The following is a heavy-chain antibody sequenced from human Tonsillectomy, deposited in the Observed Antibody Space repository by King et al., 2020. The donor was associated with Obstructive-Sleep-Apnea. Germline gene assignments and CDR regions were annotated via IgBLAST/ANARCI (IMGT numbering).Heavy chain of an antibody. Sequence: VQLQESGPGLVKPSQTLSLTCTVSGGSISSSDYFWSWIRQPPGKGLEWIGYISYRGSTYYNPSVQSRIAISVDTSKSQFSLKLSSVTAADTAVYYCARASFDILGGYRDYWYFDLWGRGTLVTVSS. J-gene: IGHJ2*01. CDR1: GGSISSSDYF. CDR2: ISYRGST. D-gene: IGHD3-9*01. CDR3: ARASFDILGGYRDYWYFDL. V-gene: IGHV4-30-4*01.